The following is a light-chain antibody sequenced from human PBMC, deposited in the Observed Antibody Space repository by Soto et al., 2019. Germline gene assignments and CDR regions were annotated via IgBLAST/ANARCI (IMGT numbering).Light chain of an antibody. J-gene: IGKJ1*01. CDR3: QQYNTNPWT. CDR1: QSSRTW. CDR2: DAS. Sequence: DIQMTQSPSTLSASVGDRVTITCRASQSSRTWLAWYQQKPGKAPKLLIYDASSLKSGVPSRFSGGGSGTEFTLTISSLQPDAFTTYYCQQYNTNPWTFGQGTKVDIK. V-gene: IGKV1-5*01.